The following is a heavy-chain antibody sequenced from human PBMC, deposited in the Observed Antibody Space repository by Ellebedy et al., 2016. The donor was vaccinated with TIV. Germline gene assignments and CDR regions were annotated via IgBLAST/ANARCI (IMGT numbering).Heavy chain of an antibody. V-gene: IGHV3-23*01. D-gene: IGHD3-22*01. CDR1: GFTFSSYA. Sequence: GESLKISCAASGFTFSSYAMGWVRQAPGKGLEWVSVISGSGGNTYYADSVKGRFTISRDNSKNTLYFQMNSLTDEDTAIYYCTKSHDSSGYHYVGAFDIWGQGTMVTVSS. J-gene: IGHJ3*02. CDR2: ISGSGGNT. CDR3: TKSHDSSGYHYVGAFDI.